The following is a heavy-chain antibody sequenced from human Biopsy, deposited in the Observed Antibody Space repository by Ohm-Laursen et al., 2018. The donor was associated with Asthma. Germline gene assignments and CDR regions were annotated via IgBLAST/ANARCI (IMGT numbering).Heavy chain of an antibody. CDR3: ARAVDYSHYYGIDV. CDR1: GYTFNSAG. D-gene: IGHD3-10*01. CDR2: ISVYNGNT. V-gene: IGHV1-18*01. Sequence: SSVKVSCKTSGYTFNSAGITWVRQTPGQGLEWMGWISVYNGNTKVAQKLQDRVTMITDTSTSTAYMELRSLRSDDTAAYFCARAVDYSHYYGIDVWGQGTTVTVS. J-gene: IGHJ6*02.